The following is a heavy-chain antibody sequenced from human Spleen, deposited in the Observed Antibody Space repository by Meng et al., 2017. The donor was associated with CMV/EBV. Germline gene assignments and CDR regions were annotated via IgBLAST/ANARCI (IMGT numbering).Heavy chain of an antibody. V-gene: IGHV3-23*03. J-gene: IGHJ3*02. CDR2: IYSSGSST. Sequence: GGSLRLSCAASGFIFRNYGMNWVRQAPGKGLEWVSFIYSSGSSTFYGDSVKGRFTISRDNSRNTLYLQMYSLRAEDTAVYYCAKLESPIVYEKIFDIWGQGTMVTVSS. D-gene: IGHD2/OR15-2a*01. CDR3: AKLESPIVYEKIFDI. CDR1: GFIFRNYG.